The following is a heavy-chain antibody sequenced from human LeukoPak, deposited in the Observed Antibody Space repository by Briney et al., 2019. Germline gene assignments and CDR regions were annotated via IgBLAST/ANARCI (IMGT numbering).Heavy chain of an antibody. D-gene: IGHD3-10*01. Sequence: PGGSLRLSCAVSGFTFSSYGMHWVRQAPGKGLEWVAFIRFDGSNTYYADSVKGRFTISRDNSKNTLYLQMNSLRAEDTAVYYCAKDQPAYYYGSGPNWFDPWGQGTLVTVSS. V-gene: IGHV3-30*02. CDR1: GFTFSSYG. CDR2: IRFDGSNT. J-gene: IGHJ5*02. CDR3: AKDQPAYYYGSGPNWFDP.